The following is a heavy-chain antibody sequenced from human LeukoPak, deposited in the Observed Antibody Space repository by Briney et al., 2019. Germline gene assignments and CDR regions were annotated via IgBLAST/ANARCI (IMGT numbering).Heavy chain of an antibody. CDR1: GFTFSNAW. CDR2: ISSNSRYI. D-gene: IGHD6-13*01. Sequence: KAGGSLRLSCAASGFTFSNAWMSWVRQAPGKGLEWVSSISSNSRYIYYADSMRGRFTISRDDAKNSLYLQMNSLKPEDTAVYYCARVAEAAAFDSWGQGTLVTVSS. CDR3: ARVAEAAAFDS. V-gene: IGHV3-21*06. J-gene: IGHJ4*02.